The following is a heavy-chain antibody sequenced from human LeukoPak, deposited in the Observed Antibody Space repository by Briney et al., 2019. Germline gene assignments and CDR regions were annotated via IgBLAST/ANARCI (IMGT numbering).Heavy chain of an antibody. V-gene: IGHV6-1*01. CDR3: ARAGSWPAEYFQH. D-gene: IGHD6-13*01. CDR2: TYYRSKWYN. J-gene: IGHJ1*01. Sequence: SQTLSLTRDISGDSVSSNSAAWNWIRQSPSRGLEWLGRTYYRSKWYNDYAVFVKSRITINSDTSKNQFSLQLNSVTPEDTAVYYCARAGSWPAEYFQHWGQGTLVTVSS. CDR1: GDSVSSNSAA.